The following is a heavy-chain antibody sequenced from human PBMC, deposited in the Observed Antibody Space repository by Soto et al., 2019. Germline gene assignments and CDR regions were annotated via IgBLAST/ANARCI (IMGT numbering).Heavy chain of an antibody. V-gene: IGHV1-18*01. J-gene: IGHJ4*02. D-gene: IGHD1-1*01. Sequence: QVHLVQSGAEVKKPGASVKVSCKGSGYGFTTYGITWVRQAPGQGLEWMAWINAHNGNTNYAQKLQGRVTVTRNTSTSTADMELRSLRSDDTAVYYCARGRYGDYWGQGALFPVAA. CDR1: GYGFTTYG. CDR2: INAHNGNT. CDR3: ARGRYGDY.